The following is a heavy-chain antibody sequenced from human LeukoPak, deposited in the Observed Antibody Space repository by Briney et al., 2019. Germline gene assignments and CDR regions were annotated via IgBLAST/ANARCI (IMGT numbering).Heavy chain of an antibody. Sequence: PSETLSLTCTVSGGSISSYYWSWIRQPPGKGLEWIGYIYYSGSTNYNPSLKSRVTISVDTSKNQFSLKLSSVTAADTAVYYCARVGYQLLWTDAFDIWGQGTMVTVSS. V-gene: IGHV4-59*01. J-gene: IGHJ3*02. CDR1: GGSISSYY. CDR2: IYYSGST. CDR3: ARVGYQLLWTDAFDI. D-gene: IGHD2-2*01.